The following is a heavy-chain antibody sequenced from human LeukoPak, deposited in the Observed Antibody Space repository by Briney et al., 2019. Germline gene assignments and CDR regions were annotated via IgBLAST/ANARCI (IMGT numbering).Heavy chain of an antibody. D-gene: IGHD3-22*01. V-gene: IGHV3-11*04. Sequence: GGSLRLSCAASGFTFSDYYMSWIRQAPGKGLEWVSYISSSGSTIYYADSVKGRFTIFRDNAKNSLYLQMNSLRAEDTAVYYCAVGYYYDSSGYRRGPFDIWGQGTMVTVSS. J-gene: IGHJ3*02. CDR3: AVGYYYDSSGYRRGPFDI. CDR1: GFTFSDYY. CDR2: ISSSGSTI.